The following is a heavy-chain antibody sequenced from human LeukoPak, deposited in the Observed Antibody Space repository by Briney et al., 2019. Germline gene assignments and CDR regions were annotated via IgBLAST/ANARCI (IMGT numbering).Heavy chain of an antibody. CDR2: MYHSGST. V-gene: IGHV4-38-2*01. CDR3: ARQGGSSSPYYYYYMDV. Sequence: PSETLSLTCAVSGYFISSGYYWGWFRQPPGKGLEWIGCMYHSGSTYYNPSLKSRVPISVDRSKNQSSLKLSSVTAADTAVYYCARQGGSSSPYYYYYMDVWGKGTTVTVSS. CDR1: GYFISSGYY. D-gene: IGHD6-13*01. J-gene: IGHJ6*03.